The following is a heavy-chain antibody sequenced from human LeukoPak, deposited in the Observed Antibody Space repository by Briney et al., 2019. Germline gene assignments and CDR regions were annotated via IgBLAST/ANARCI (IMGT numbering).Heavy chain of an antibody. D-gene: IGHD6-19*01. CDR1: GGSFSGYY. CDR3: ARSPSPKQWLVNWFDP. CDR2: INHSGST. Sequence: SETLSLTCAVYGGSFSGYYWSWIRQPPGKGLEWIGEINHSGSTNYNPSLKGRVTISVDTSKNQFSLKLSSVTAADTAVYYCARSPSPKQWLVNWFDPWGQGTLVTVSS. V-gene: IGHV4-34*01. J-gene: IGHJ5*02.